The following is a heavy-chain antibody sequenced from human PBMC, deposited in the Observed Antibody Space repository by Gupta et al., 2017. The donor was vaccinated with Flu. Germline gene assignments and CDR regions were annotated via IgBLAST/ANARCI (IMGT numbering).Heavy chain of an antibody. Sequence: QVQPVQSGAEAQKPGASVKVSCKPSGHTFTAYWIHWVRQAPGQGLEWMGRINPNSGGTTYAQKFQGRVTMTRDTSISTAYMELTRVTSDDTAVYYCAGIAVTGTAGSFDIWGRGTMVTVSP. CDR3: AGIAVTGTAGSFDI. CDR2: INPNSGGT. V-gene: IGHV1-2*06. J-gene: IGHJ3*02. D-gene: IGHD6-19*01. CDR1: GHTFTAYW.